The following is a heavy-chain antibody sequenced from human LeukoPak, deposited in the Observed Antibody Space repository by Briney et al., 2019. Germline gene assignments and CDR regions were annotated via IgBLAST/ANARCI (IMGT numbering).Heavy chain of an antibody. CDR1: GDSVSSNSAA. CDR2: TYYRSKWYT. D-gene: IGHD1-26*01. Sequence: SQTLSLTCAISGDSVSSNSAAWNWIRQSPSRGLEWLGRTYYRSKWYTDYAVSVKSRITINPDTSKNQFSPHLNSVTPEDTAVYYCTRELFLSGSHPLIDYWGQGTLVTVSS. CDR3: TRELFLSGSHPLIDY. V-gene: IGHV6-1*01. J-gene: IGHJ4*02.